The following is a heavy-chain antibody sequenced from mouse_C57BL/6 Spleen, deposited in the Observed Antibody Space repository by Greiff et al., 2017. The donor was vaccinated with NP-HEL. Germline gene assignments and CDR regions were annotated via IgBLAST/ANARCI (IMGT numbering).Heavy chain of an antibody. CDR1: GFTFSSYA. J-gene: IGHJ1*03. CDR3: TRDYDGGSWYFDV. V-gene: IGHV5-9-1*02. D-gene: IGHD1-1*01. Sequence: EVKLVESGEGLVKPGGSLKLSCAASGFTFSSYAMSWVRQTPEKRLEWVAYISSGGDYIYYADTVKGRSTISRDNARNTRYLQMSRLKSEDTAMYYCTRDYDGGSWYFDVWGTGTTVTVSS. CDR2: ISSGGDYI.